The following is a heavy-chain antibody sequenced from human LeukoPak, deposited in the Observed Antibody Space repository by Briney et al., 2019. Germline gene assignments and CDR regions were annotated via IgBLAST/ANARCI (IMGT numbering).Heavy chain of an antibody. J-gene: IGHJ3*02. V-gene: IGHV3-74*01. CDR1: GFTFTKYW. CDR3: TDLSSEDAFDS. Sequence: GGTLRLTCAVSGFTFTKYWMHWIRQAPGKGPVWVARINSDGSSTNYAHPAKGRSTISSANAKNRLFLQMNSLRAEDTAVYYCTDLSSEDAFDSWGQGRMVTVSS. CDR2: INSDGSST.